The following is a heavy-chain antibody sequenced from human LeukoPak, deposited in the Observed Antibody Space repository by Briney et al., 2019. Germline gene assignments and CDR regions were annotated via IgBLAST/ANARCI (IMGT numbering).Heavy chain of an antibody. CDR3: ARGYCSGGSCYPAEYFQH. V-gene: IGHV4-39*01. J-gene: IGHJ1*01. CDR1: GGSISSSNYY. Sequence: SETLSLTCTVSGGSISSSNYYWGWIRQPPGQGLEWIGSVYYTGSTYYNPSLKSPVTISVDTSKNQFSLKLTSVTAADAAVYYCARGYCSGGSCYPAEYFQHWGQGTLVTVSS. CDR2: VYYTGST. D-gene: IGHD2-15*01.